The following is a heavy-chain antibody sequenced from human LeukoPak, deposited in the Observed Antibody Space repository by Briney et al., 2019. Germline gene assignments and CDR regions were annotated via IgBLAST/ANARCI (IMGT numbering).Heavy chain of an antibody. V-gene: IGHV4-59*12. D-gene: IGHD3-16*02. CDR2: IYYSGST. CDR1: GGSISSYY. Sequence: SETLSLTCTVSGGSISSYYWSWIRQPPGKGLEWIGYIYYSGSTNYNPSLKSRVTISVDTSKNQFSLKLSSVTAADTAVYYCARASYVWGSYRHDYYYCMDVWGKGTTVTVSS. CDR3: ARASYVWGSYRHDYYYCMDV. J-gene: IGHJ6*03.